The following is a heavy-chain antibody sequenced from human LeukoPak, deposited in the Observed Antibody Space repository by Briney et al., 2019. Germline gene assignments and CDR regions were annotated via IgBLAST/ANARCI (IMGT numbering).Heavy chain of an antibody. CDR2: IRYDGSNK. J-gene: IGHJ4*02. CDR3: ASIWFGESPRGVFDY. Sequence: GGSLRLSCAASGFTFSSYGMHWVRQAPGKGLEWVAFIRYDGSNKYYADSVKGRFTISRDNSKNTLYLQMNSLRAEDTAVYYCASIWFGESPRGVFDYWGQGTLVTVSS. D-gene: IGHD3-10*01. V-gene: IGHV3-30*02. CDR1: GFTFSSYG.